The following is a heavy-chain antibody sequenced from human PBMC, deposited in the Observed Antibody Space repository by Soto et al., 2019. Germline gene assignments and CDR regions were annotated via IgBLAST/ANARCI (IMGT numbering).Heavy chain of an antibody. Sequence: ASVKVSCKVSGYTLTELSMHWVRQAPGKGLEWMGGFDPEDGETIYAQKFQGRVTMTEDTSTDTAYMELSSLRSEDTAVYYCATSVVVAAASAIDIPGQATMVTVSS. J-gene: IGHJ3*02. CDR2: FDPEDGET. CDR1: GYTLTELS. D-gene: IGHD2-15*01. V-gene: IGHV1-24*01. CDR3: ATSVVVAAASAIDI.